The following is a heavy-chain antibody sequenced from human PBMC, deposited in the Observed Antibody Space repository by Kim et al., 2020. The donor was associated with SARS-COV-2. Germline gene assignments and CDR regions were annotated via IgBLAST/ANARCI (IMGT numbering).Heavy chain of an antibody. CDR1: GFTFSSYA. CDR2: IIGSGGGT. D-gene: IGHD4-17*01. Sequence: GGSLRLSCAASGFTFSSYAMSWVRQAPGKGLEWVSGIIGSGGGTYYADSVKGRFTISRDNSKNTLYLQLNSLRAEDTAVYYCAKPLYGEPTQDYFDYWGQGTLVTVSS. V-gene: IGHV3-23*01. J-gene: IGHJ4*02. CDR3: AKPLYGEPTQDYFDY.